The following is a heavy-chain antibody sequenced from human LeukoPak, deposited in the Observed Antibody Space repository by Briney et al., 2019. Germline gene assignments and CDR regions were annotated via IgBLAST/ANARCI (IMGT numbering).Heavy chain of an antibody. D-gene: IGHD2-21*01. J-gene: IGHJ3*02. Sequence: PSETLSLTCTVSGGSISSGSYYWGWIRQPPGKGLEWIGSIYYSGSTYYNPSLKSRVTVSVDTSKNQFSLKLSSVTAADTAVYYCASSIFPFAFDIWGQGTMVTVSS. CDR1: GGSISSGSYY. CDR2: IYYSGST. V-gene: IGHV4-39*07. CDR3: ASSIFPFAFDI.